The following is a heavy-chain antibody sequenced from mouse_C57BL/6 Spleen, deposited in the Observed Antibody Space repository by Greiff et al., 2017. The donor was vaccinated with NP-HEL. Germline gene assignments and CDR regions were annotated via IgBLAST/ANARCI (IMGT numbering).Heavy chain of an antibody. CDR3: ARWSWAGYAMDY. V-gene: IGHV3-1*01. CDR2: ISYSGST. Sequence: EVQLQQSGPGMVKPSQSLSLTCTVTGYSITSGYDWHWIRHFPGNKLEWMGYISYSGSTNYNPSLKSRISITHDTSKNHFFLKLNSVTTEDTATYYCARWSWAGYAMDYWGQGTSVTVSS. J-gene: IGHJ4*01. CDR1: GYSITSGYD. D-gene: IGHD3-3*01.